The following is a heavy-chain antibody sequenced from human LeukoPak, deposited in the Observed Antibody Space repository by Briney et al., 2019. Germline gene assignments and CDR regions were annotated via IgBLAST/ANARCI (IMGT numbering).Heavy chain of an antibody. J-gene: IGHJ4*02. V-gene: IGHV4-4*02. CDR2: IYHSGST. Sequence: PSGTLSLTCAVSGGSISSSNWWSWVRQPPGKGLEWIGEIYHSGSTNCNPSLKSRVTISVDKSKNQFSLRLNSVTAADTAVYYCARHGDTVVRGVIYYFDHWGQGAVVTVSS. CDR3: ARHGDTVVRGVIYYFDH. CDR1: GGSISSSNW. D-gene: IGHD3-10*01.